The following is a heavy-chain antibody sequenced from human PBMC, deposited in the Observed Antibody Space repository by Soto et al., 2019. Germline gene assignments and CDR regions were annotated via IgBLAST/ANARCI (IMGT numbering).Heavy chain of an antibody. CDR1: GGTLSSYT. CDR3: ARNGLRGCPWN. Sequence: QVQLVQSGAEVKKPGSSVKVSCKASGGTLSSYTISWVRQAPGQGLEWMGRIIPILGTGKYAQKFQGRVTITADKSASTAYMELSSLRSEDTAVYYCARNGLRGCPWNWGQGTLVTVSS. CDR2: IIPILGTG. V-gene: IGHV1-69*08. D-gene: IGHD1-1*01. J-gene: IGHJ4*02.